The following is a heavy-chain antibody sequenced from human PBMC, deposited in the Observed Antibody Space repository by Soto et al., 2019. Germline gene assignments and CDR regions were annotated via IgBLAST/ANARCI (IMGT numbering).Heavy chain of an antibody. CDR3: ARDRRIAARGSFYGMDV. Sequence: EVQLVESGGGLVQPGGSLRLSCAASGFTFSSYWMSWVRQAPGKGLEWVANIKQDGSEKYYVDSVKGRFTISRDNAKNSLYLQMNSLRAEDTAVYYCARDRRIAARGSFYGMDVWGQGTTVTVSS. CDR1: GFTFSSYW. D-gene: IGHD6-6*01. CDR2: IKQDGSEK. V-gene: IGHV3-7*01. J-gene: IGHJ6*02.